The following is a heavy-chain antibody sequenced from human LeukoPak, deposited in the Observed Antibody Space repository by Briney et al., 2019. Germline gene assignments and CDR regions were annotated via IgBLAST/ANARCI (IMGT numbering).Heavy chain of an antibody. CDR2: IYYSGST. Sequence: SETLSLTCTVSGGSISSYYWSWIRQPPGKGLEWIGYIYYSGSTNYNPSLKSRVTISVDTSKNQFSLKLSSVTAADTAVYYCARGSEYYYDSSGLTFDYWGQGNLGTVSS. V-gene: IGHV4-59*01. D-gene: IGHD3-22*01. CDR3: ARGSEYYYDSSGLTFDY. CDR1: GGSISSYY. J-gene: IGHJ4*02.